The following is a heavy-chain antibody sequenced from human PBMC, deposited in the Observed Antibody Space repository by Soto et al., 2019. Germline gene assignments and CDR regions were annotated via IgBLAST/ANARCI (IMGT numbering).Heavy chain of an antibody. CDR2: FYYSGKT. J-gene: IGHJ2*01. CDR3: AKHPVNPLVTPYWYFDV. D-gene: IGHD3-16*02. V-gene: IGHV4-39*01. Sequence: QLQLQESGPGLVKASETLSLTCSVSGDCISRSANYWGWVRHSPGRGLEWIGSFYYSGKTYFNPSLRSPVYFSADTSKNQLSLRLTSVTAADTGRYFCAKHPVNPLVTPYWYFDVWGRGPLVTVST. CDR1: GDCISRSANY.